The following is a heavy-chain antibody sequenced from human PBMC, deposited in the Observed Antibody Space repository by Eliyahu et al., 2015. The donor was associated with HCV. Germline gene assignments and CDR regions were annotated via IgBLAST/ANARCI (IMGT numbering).Heavy chain of an antibody. Sequence: QVQLVQSGAEVKKPGSSVKVACKASGGNFNIDVIVWVRQAPGQPLEWMGGIIPGFDSPKYAETLHGRVKITADESTKTASMELSNLRSEDTAVYYCARRRNYYDPSGYVAGLDVWGQGTTVTVSS. D-gene: IGHD5-12*01. CDR1: GGNFNIDV. CDR3: ARRRNYYDPSGYVAGLDV. CDR2: IIPGFDSP. J-gene: IGHJ6*02. V-gene: IGHV1-69*01.